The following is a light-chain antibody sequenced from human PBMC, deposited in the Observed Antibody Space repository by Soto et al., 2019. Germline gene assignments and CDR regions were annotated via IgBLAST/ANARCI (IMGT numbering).Light chain of an antibody. V-gene: IGKV3-11*01. CDR1: QSVSGY. CDR3: QQRSNWPST. Sequence: EILLTQSPATLSLSPGNRATLSCRAIQSVSGYLAWYQQKPGQAPRLLIYDASNRATGIPARFSGSGSGTDFTLTITSLEPEDFAVYYCQQRSNWPSTFGGGTKVEI. CDR2: DAS. J-gene: IGKJ4*01.